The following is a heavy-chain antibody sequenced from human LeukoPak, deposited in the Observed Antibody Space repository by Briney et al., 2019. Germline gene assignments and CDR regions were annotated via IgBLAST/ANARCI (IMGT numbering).Heavy chain of an antibody. CDR1: GGSISSYY. CDR3: ARANIAARRDFDY. V-gene: IGHV4-59*08. CDR2: IYCSGST. D-gene: IGHD6-6*01. J-gene: IGHJ4*02. Sequence: PSETLSLTCTVSGGSISSYYWSWIRQPPRKGLEWIGYIYCSGSTNYNPSLKSRVTISVDTSKNQFSLQLSSVTAADTAVYYCARANIAARRDFDYWGQGTLVTVSS.